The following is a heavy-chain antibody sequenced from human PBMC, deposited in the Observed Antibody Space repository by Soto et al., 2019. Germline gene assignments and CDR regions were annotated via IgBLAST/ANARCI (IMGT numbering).Heavy chain of an antibody. D-gene: IGHD6-19*01. CDR1: GYTFTSYG. V-gene: IGHV1-18*01. CDR2: ISAYNGNT. CDR3: ATTAVAGTFGYYYYGMDV. Sequence: QVQLVQSGAEVKKPGASVKVSCKASGYTFTSYGISWVRQAPGQGLEWMGWISAYNGNTNYAQKLQGRVTMTTDTSTSTAYMELRSLRSDDTAVYYCATTAVAGTFGYYYYGMDVWGQGTTVTVSS. J-gene: IGHJ6*02.